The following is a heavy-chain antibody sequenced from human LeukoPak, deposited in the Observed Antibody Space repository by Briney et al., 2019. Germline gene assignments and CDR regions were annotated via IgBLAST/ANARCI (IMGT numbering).Heavy chain of an antibody. CDR3: ARGPSSWYFDYYYYMDV. Sequence: ASVKVSCKASGYTFTSYDINWVRQATGQGLEWMGWMNPNSGNTGYAQKFQGRVTMTRNTSISTAYMELSSLRSEDTAVYCCARGPSSWYFDYYYYMDVWGKGTTVTISS. CDR1: GYTFTSYD. V-gene: IGHV1-8*01. J-gene: IGHJ6*03. D-gene: IGHD6-13*01. CDR2: MNPNSGNT.